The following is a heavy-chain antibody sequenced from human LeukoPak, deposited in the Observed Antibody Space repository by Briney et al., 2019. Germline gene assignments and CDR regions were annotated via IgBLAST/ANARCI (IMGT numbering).Heavy chain of an antibody. V-gene: IGHV1-69*04. J-gene: IGHJ4*02. D-gene: IGHD5-18*01. CDR1: GGTFSSYA. CDR3: ARVEALDTAMVTRGYFDY. Sequence: AASVKVSCKASGGTFSSYAISWVRQAPGQGLEWMGRIIPILGIANYAQKFQGRVTITADKSTSTAYMELSSLRSEDTAVYYCARVEALDTAMVTRGYFDYWGQGTLVTVSS. CDR2: IIPILGIA.